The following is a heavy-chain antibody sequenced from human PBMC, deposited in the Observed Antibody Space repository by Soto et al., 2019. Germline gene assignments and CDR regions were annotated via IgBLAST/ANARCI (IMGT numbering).Heavy chain of an antibody. J-gene: IGHJ6*02. CDR3: ARDRLMATAGTARHYFGLDV. V-gene: IGHV4-31*03. D-gene: IGHD5-18*01. Sequence: SETLSLTCTVSGGSIRSGGYYWSWVRQNPRRGLEWIGNIYYSGNTYYNPSLKSRLTISVDTSKNQFSLNLSSVTAADTAVYYCARDRLMATAGTARHYFGLDVWGQGTTVTVS. CDR2: IYYSGNT. CDR1: GGSIRSGGYY.